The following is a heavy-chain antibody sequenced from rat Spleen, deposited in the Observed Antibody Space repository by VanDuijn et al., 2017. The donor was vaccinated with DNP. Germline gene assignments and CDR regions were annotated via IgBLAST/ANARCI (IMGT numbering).Heavy chain of an antibody. CDR2: IQSDGNT. CDR1: GFSLTNYH. CDR3: AGGGSHIYPFTY. V-gene: IGHV2-27*01. D-gene: IGHD1-2*01. Sequence: QVQLKESGPGLVQPSQTLSLTCTVSGFSLTNYHVDWVRQPPGKGLEWMGRIQSDGNTDYNSDFKSRLSFSTDTSKNQVFLKMDSLQTEDTAIYFCAGGGSHIYPFTYWGQGTLVTVSS. J-gene: IGHJ3*01.